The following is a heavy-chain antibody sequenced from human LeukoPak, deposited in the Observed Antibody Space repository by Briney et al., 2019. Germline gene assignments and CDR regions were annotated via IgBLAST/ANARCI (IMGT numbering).Heavy chain of an antibody. CDR3: ARDYGGPHYFDY. V-gene: IGHV3-21*01. J-gene: IGHJ4*02. CDR2: ITTATSSYI. Sequence: NPGGSLRLSCAASGFTFSSHDMNWVRRAPGKGLEWVSSITTATSSYIYYADSVKGRFTISRDDAKNSLYLQMDSLRAEDTAVYYCARDYGGPHYFDYWGQGTLVTVSS. CDR1: GFTFSSHD. D-gene: IGHD2-15*01.